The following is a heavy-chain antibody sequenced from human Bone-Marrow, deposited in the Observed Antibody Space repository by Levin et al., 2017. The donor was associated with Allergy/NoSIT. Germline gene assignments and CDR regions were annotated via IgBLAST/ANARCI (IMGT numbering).Heavy chain of an antibody. CDR2: TRNKANSYTT. V-gene: IGHV3-72*01. D-gene: IGHD1-1*01. CDR1: GFTFSDHY. CDR3: ARAGTTGSTQDY. Sequence: SGGSLRLSCATSGFTFSDHYMDWVRQAPGKGLEWVGRTRNKANSYTTEYAASVKGRFTISRDDSKTSLYLHMNSLKTEDTATYYCARAGTTGSTQDYWGQGTLVTVSS. J-gene: IGHJ4*02.